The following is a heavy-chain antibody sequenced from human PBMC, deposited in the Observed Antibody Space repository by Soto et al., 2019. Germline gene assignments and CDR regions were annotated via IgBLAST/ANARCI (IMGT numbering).Heavy chain of an antibody. J-gene: IGHJ4*02. CDR3: AKDHLPMDYYDSSGYYS. CDR1: GFTFSSYA. D-gene: IGHD3-22*01. CDR2: ISGSGGST. V-gene: IGHV3-23*01. Sequence: GGSLRLSCAASGFTFSSYAMSWVRQAPGKGLEWVSAISGSGGSTYYADSVKGRFTISRDNSKNTLYLQMNSLRAEDTAVYYCAKDHLPMDYYDSSGYYSWGQGTLVTVSS.